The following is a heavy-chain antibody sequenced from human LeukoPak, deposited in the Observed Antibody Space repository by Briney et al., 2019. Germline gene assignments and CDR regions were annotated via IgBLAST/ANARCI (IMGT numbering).Heavy chain of an antibody. J-gene: IGHJ4*02. CDR1: GFTFSSYA. Sequence: GGSLRLSCAASGFTFSSYAMSWVRQAPGKGLEWVSAISGSGGSTYYADSVKSRFTISRDNSKNTLYLQMNSLRAEDTAVYYCARDWDSSSWYEWGVDYWGQGTLVTVSS. D-gene: IGHD6-13*01. CDR2: ISGSGGST. V-gene: IGHV3-23*01. CDR3: ARDWDSSSWYEWGVDY.